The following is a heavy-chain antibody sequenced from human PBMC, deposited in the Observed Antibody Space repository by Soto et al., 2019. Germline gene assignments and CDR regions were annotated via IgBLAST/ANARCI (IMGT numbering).Heavy chain of an antibody. V-gene: IGHV4-61*01. CDR3: ARGFGGWFDP. CDR2: VYYSGST. D-gene: IGHD2-15*01. J-gene: IGHJ5*02. CDR1: GGSVSDKTYY. Sequence: SETLSLTCSVSGGSVSDKTYYWSWIRQPPGKRLEWIGYVYYSGSTNYNPSLKSRVTISVDTSKNQFSLKLSSVTAADTAVYYCARGFGGWFDPWGQGTLVTVSS.